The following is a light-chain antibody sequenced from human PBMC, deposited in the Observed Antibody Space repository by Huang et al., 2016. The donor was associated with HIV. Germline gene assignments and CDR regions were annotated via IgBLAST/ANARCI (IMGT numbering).Light chain of an antibody. CDR1: QSVTSN. V-gene: IGKV3-15*01. Sequence: EVVMTQSPAILSVSPGERATLSCRASQSVTSNLAWYQQKPGQAPRLRIYSASTRATGIPARFSCSGSGTEFTLTISSLQSEDFAVYYCQHYNNWPWWTFGQGTKVEIK. J-gene: IGKJ1*01. CDR3: QHYNNWPWWT. CDR2: SAS.